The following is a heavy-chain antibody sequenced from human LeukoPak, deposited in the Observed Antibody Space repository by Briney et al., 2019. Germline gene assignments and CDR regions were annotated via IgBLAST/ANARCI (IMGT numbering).Heavy chain of an antibody. J-gene: IGHJ6*02. V-gene: IGHV4-30-2*01. CDR2: IYHSGST. D-gene: IGHD6-19*01. Sequence: SETLSLTCAVSGGSISSGGYSWSWIRQPPGKGLEWIGEIYHSGSTNYNPSLKSRVTISVDKSKNQFSLKLSSVTAADTAVYYCAIIVAGTGYYYGMDVWGQGTTVTVSS. CDR1: GGSISSGGYS. CDR3: AIIVAGTGYYYGMDV.